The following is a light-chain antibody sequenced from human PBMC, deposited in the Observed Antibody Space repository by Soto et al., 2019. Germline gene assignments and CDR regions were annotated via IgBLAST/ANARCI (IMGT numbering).Light chain of an antibody. J-gene: IGLJ2*01. Sequence: QSALTQPASVSGSPGQSITFPCTGTSSDIGKSKYVSWFQQLPGEAPRLIIYEVNSRPSGISDRFSGSKSGNSAYLNISGLQPEDESTYYCASQTSPNMWIFGGGTKLTVL. CDR2: EVN. CDR3: ASQTSPNMWI. CDR1: SSDIGKSKY. V-gene: IGLV2-14*01.